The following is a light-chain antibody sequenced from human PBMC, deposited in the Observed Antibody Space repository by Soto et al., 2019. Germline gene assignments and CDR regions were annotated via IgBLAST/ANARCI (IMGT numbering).Light chain of an antibody. V-gene: IGKV4-1*01. CDR1: QSVLSSSNNKNY. J-gene: IGKJ2*01. CDR3: QQYYSTPFT. Sequence: DIVMTQSPDSLAVSLGERATINCKSSQSVLSSSNNKNYLAWYQQKPGQPPKLLISWASTRESGVPDRFSGSGSGTDFTLTISSLQSEDVALYYCQQYYSTPFTFGQGTKLEIK. CDR2: WAS.